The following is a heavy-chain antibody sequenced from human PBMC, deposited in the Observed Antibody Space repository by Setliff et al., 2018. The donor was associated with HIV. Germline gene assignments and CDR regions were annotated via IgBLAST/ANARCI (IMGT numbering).Heavy chain of an antibody. CDR1: GGSINSGNNY. Sequence: PSETLSLTCTVSGGSINSGNNYWSWIRQHPGKGLEWIGFIYYSGSANYVNYNPSLKSRATISVDTSKKWFSLKLTSVTAADTAVYYCARLENWNWNQLGSGAYFDFWGQGTLVTVSS. CDR2: IYYSGSANYV. D-gene: IGHD1-1*01. CDR3: ARLENWNWNQLGSGAYFDF. J-gene: IGHJ4*02. V-gene: IGHV4-61*01.